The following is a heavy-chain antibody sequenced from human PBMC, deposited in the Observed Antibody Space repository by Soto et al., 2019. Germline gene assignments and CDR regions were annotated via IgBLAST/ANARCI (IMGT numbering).Heavy chain of an antibody. J-gene: IGHJ4*02. V-gene: IGHV3-23*01. Sequence: EVQLLESGGGLVQPGGSLRLSCAASGFTISRYAMSWVRQAPGKGLEWVSAISDSGDTTHYADSVKGRFTISRDTSKSTLYLQMNTLRAEDTAVYYCAKDKPGTTSFDDWGQGTLVIVSS. CDR3: AKDKPGTTSFDD. D-gene: IGHD1-1*01. CDR2: ISDSGDTT. CDR1: GFTISRYA.